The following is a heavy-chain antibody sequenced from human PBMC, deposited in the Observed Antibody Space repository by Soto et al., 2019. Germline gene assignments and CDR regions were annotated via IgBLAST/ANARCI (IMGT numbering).Heavy chain of an antibody. CDR1: GYTFTSYD. J-gene: IGHJ4*02. Sequence: GASVKVSCKASGYTFTSYDINWVRQATGQGLEWVGWMNPNSGNTGYAQKFQGRVTMTRNTSISTAYMELSSLRSEDTAVYYCARGRGIAAAGRSLGYWGQGTLVTVSS. CDR3: ARGRGIAAAGRSLGY. CDR2: MNPNSGNT. V-gene: IGHV1-8*01. D-gene: IGHD6-13*01.